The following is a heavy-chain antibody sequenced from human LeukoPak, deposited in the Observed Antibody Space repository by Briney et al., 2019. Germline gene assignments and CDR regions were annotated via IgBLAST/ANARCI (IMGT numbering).Heavy chain of an antibody. J-gene: IGHJ4*02. CDR1: GFTFSGYW. CDR2: INSDGSST. D-gene: IGHD1-26*01. Sequence: HSGGSLRLSCAASGFTFSGYWMHWVRHAPGKGLVWVSRINSDGSSTSYADSVKGRFTISRDNAKNTLYLQVNSLRAEDTAVYYCARGPYGGGYYVGDFWGQGSLLTFSS. V-gene: IGHV3-74*01. CDR3: ARGPYGGGYYVGDF.